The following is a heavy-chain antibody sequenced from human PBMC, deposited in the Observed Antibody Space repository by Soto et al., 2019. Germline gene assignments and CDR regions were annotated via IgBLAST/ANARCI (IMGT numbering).Heavy chain of an antibody. J-gene: IGHJ4*02. CDR3: ARGRLKYFDY. V-gene: IGHV1-18*01. Sequence: QVQLVQSGTGVKKPGASVKVSCRASGYTFTSYVLTWVRQAPGQGLEWMGWISPFNGNTNYAQKLQRRVTMTTDTSTSTAYMELRGLRSDVTAVYYCARGRLKYFDYWGQGALVTVTS. CDR1: GYTFTSYV. CDR2: ISPFNGNT.